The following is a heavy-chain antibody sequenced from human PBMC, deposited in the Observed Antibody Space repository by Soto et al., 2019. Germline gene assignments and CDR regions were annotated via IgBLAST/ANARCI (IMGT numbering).Heavy chain of an antibody. Sequence: EVQLVESGGGLVQPGGSLRLSCVASGFIFSNCWMHWVRQAPGMGLVWVSHINSDGSSTTYADSVKGRFTISRDNANNTLYLQMNGLRAEDTAVYYCVRAIGHYGMDVWGRGTTVTVSS. J-gene: IGHJ6*02. CDR2: INSDGSST. CDR1: GFIFSNCW. V-gene: IGHV3-74*01. D-gene: IGHD3-22*01. CDR3: VRAIGHYGMDV.